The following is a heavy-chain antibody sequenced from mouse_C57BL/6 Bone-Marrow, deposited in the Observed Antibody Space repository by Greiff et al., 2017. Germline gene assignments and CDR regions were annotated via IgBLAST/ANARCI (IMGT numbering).Heavy chain of an antibody. CDR3: TKGNYSNYVAY. Sequence: VQLQQSGAELVRPGASVKLSCTASGFNIKDDYMHWVKQRPEQGLEWIGWFDPENGDTEYASKFQGKATITADTSSNTAYLQLSSLTSEDTAVYYCTKGNYSNYVAYWGQGTLVTVSA. CDR1: GFNIKDDY. CDR2: FDPENGDT. J-gene: IGHJ3*01. D-gene: IGHD2-5*01. V-gene: IGHV14-4*01.